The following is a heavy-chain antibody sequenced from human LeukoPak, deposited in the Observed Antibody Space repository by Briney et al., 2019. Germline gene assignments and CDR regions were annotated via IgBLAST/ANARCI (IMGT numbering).Heavy chain of an antibody. CDR3: ARLPGSYLDYYYYGMDV. CDR2: IYPGDSDT. J-gene: IGHJ6*02. Sequence: RPGESLKISCKGSGYSFTTYWIGWVRQMPGKGLEWMGVIYPGDSDTTYSPSFQGQVTISADKSISTAYLQWSSLKASDTAMYYCARLPGSYLDYYYYGMDVWGQGTTVTVSS. CDR1: GYSFTTYW. D-gene: IGHD1-26*01. V-gene: IGHV5-51*01.